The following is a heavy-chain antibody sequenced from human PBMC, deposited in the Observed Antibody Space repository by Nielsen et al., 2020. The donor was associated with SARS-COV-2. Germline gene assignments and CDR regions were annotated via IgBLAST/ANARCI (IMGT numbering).Heavy chain of an antibody. D-gene: IGHD3-3*01. CDR3: ARGKRSISGAFLTYYYYYYMDV. J-gene: IGHJ6*03. CDR2: ITHTGDA. V-gene: IGHV4-34*01. Sequence: PGKGLEWIGEITHTGDASYNPSLKSRVTMSVDTSKSQFSLKLNSVTAADTAVYFCARGKRSISGAFLTYYYYYYMDVWGKGTTVTVSS.